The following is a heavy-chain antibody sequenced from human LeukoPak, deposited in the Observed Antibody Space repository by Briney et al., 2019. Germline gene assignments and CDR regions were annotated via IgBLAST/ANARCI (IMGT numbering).Heavy chain of an antibody. CDR2: ISSSSSSYI. V-gene: IGHV3-21*01. CDR1: GFTFSAYA. Sequence: PGGSLRLSCEASGFTFSAYAMTWVRQAPGKGLEWVSSISSSSSSYIYYADSVKGRFTISRDNAKNSLYLQMNSLRAEDTAVYYCARERGIVGAVDAFDIWGQGTMVTVSS. D-gene: IGHD1-26*01. J-gene: IGHJ3*02. CDR3: ARERGIVGAVDAFDI.